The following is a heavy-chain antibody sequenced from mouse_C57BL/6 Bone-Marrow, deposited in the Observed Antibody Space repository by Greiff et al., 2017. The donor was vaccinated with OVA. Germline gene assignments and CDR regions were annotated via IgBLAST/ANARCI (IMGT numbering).Heavy chain of an antibody. Sequence: QVQLQQSGAELVRPGASVTLSCKASGYTFTDYEMHWVKQTPVHGLEWIGAIDPETGGTAYNQKFKGKAILTADKSSSTAYMELRSLTSEDSAVYYCTRLDSSGYVFAYWGQGTLVTVSA. CDR1: GYTFTDYE. J-gene: IGHJ3*01. V-gene: IGHV1-15*01. CDR2: IDPETGGT. CDR3: TRLDSSGYVFAY. D-gene: IGHD3-2*02.